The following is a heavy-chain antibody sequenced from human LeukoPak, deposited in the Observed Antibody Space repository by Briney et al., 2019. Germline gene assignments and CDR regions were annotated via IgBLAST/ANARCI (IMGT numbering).Heavy chain of an antibody. CDR3: AREDHSNYNY. V-gene: IGHV3-30-3*01. CDR2: TSYDGNNQ. Sequence: PGRSLRLSCAASGFSLSSYTMHWVRQAPGKGPEWVAVTSYDGNNQYYADSVKGRFTISRDNAKNSLYLQMNSLRAEDTAVYYCAREDHSNYNYWGQGTLVTVSS. J-gene: IGHJ4*02. CDR1: GFSLSSYT. D-gene: IGHD4-11*01.